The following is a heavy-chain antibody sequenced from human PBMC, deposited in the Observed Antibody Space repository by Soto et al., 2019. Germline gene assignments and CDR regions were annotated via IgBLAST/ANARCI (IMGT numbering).Heavy chain of an antibody. CDR2: IDPSDSYT. J-gene: IGHJ6*02. CDR1: GYSFTSYW. CDR3: ARARGLAAAYYYYGMDV. V-gene: IGHV5-10-1*01. Sequence: GESLKISCKGSGYSFTSYWISWVRQMPGKGLAWMGRIDPSDSYTNYSPSFQGHVTISADKSISTAYLQWSSLKASDTAMYYCARARGLAAAYYYYGMDVWGQGTTVTVSS. D-gene: IGHD6-13*01.